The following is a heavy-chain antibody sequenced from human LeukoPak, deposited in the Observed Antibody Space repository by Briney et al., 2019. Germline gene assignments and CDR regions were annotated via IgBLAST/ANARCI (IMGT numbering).Heavy chain of an antibody. CDR3: ARAVRAHPPADF. D-gene: IGHD3-3*01. CDR2: INSDGSST. J-gene: IGHJ4*02. Sequence: GGSLRLSCAASGFSFSSYWMHWVRQAPGKGLEWVSRINSDGSSTTYADSVKGRSSISRDNAKNTLYLHMSSLRAEDTGVYYCARAVRAHPPADFWGQGALVTVSS. V-gene: IGHV3-74*01. CDR1: GFSFSSYW.